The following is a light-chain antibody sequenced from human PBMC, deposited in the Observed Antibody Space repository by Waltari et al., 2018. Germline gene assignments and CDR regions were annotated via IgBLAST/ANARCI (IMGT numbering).Light chain of an antibody. CDR3: CSYASAVV. Sequence: QSAPTQPAPVVGAPGPSNTILRHGIRRNVGTFNPCLLDQQIPSRPPKLLLYDDINRPSGVSSPFNRPSGVSSRFSGSRSDNTASLTISGLQAEDEAHYYCCSYASAVVFGGGTKLTVL. CDR1: RRNVGTFNP. J-gene: IGLJ2*01. V-gene: IGLV2-23*01. CDR2: DDI.